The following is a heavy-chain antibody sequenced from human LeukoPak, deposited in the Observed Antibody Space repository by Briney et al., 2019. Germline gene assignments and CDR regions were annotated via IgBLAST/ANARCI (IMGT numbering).Heavy chain of an antibody. Sequence: SETLSLTCTVSGGSISSYYWSWIRQPPGKGLEWIGYIYYSGSTNYNPSLKSRVTISVDTSKNHFSLKLSSVTAADTAVYFCARVGTATTIGSDCWGQGTLVTVSP. CDR1: GGSISSYY. J-gene: IGHJ4*02. V-gene: IGHV4-59*08. CDR2: IYYSGST. D-gene: IGHD4-17*01. CDR3: ARVGTATTIGSDC.